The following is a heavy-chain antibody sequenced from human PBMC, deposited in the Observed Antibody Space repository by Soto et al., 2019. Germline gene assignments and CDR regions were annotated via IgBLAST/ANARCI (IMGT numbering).Heavy chain of an antibody. J-gene: IGHJ4*02. CDR1: GFTFSSYS. V-gene: IGHV3-48*02. D-gene: IGHD2-2*02. CDR3: ARGPYRDIVVVPAAIVFDY. CDR2: ISSSSSTI. Sequence: GGSLRLSCAASGFTFSSYSMNWVRQAPGKGLEWVSYISSSSSTIYYADSVKGRFTISRDNAKNSLYLQMNSLRDEDTAVYYCARGPYRDIVVVPAAIVFDYWGQGTLVTVSS.